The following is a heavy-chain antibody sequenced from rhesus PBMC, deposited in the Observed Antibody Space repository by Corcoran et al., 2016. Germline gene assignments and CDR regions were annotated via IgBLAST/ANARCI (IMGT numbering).Heavy chain of an antibody. CDR1: GGSISSTY. CDR2: IAGSGGST. CDR3: ARDQTTYYSGSYFDY. J-gene: IGHJ4*01. Sequence: QVQLQESGPGLVQPSATLSLTCAVSGGSISSTYWSWISQAPGKGLEWIGRIAGSGGSTDYNPSLKSRVTISTDPSKNQFSLKLSSVTAADTAVYYCARDQTTYYSGSYFDYWGQGVLVTVSS. V-gene: IGHV4-173*01. D-gene: IGHD3-16*01.